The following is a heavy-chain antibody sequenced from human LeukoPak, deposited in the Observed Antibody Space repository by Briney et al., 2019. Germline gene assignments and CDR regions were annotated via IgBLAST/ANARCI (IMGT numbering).Heavy chain of an antibody. CDR3: ARGSAFDI. J-gene: IGHJ3*02. CDR1: GDSVSSDIAA. Sequence: SQTLSLTCAISGDSVSSDIAAWNWVRQSPSRGLEWLGRAYYRSKWYIDYAVSLKSRMIINPDTSKNQFSLQLNSVTPEDTAVYYCARGSAFDIWGQGTMVTVYS. CDR2: AYYRSKWYI. V-gene: IGHV6-1*01.